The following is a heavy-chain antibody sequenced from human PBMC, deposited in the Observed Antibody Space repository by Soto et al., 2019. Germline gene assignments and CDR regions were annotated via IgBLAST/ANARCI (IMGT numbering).Heavy chain of an antibody. D-gene: IGHD3-16*02. CDR2: INGDGSIT. Sequence: EVQLVESGGGLGQPGGSLRLSCAASGFTFTNYWMYWVRQAPGKGLVWVSHINGDGSITAYADSVRGRFTISRDDAKNTLFLQMNSLRPEDTAVYYCVRGGNYVWGSYQDWGQGTLVTVSS. CDR1: GFTFTNYW. J-gene: IGHJ4*02. CDR3: VRGGNYVWGSYQD. V-gene: IGHV3-74*01.